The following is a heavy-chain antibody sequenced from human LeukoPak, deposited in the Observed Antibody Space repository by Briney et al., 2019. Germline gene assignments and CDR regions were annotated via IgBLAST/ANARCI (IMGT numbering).Heavy chain of an antibody. CDR3: TRVGYIDEGIDY. CDR2: IKQDGSKK. Sequence: PGGPLRLSCEAFGFPFRSYGMPWFGKAPGKGWNGVANIKQDGSKKSYVDSVKGRFTISRDNAKNSLYLQMNSLRAEDTAIYYCTRVGYIDEGIDYWGQGALVTVSS. CDR1: GFPFRSYG. D-gene: IGHD5-24*01. J-gene: IGHJ4*02. V-gene: IGHV3-7*04.